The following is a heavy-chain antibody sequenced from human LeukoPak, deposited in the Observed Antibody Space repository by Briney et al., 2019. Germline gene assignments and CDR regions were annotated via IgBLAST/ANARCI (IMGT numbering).Heavy chain of an antibody. J-gene: IGHJ5*02. CDR3: ARDLRIVVVPAAIRYNWFDP. V-gene: IGHV1-2*02. CDR1: GYTFTGYY. Sequence: ASVKVSCKASGYTFTGYYMHWVRQAPGQGLEWMGWINPNSGGTNYAQKFQGRVTMTRDTSISTAYMELSRLRSDDTAVYYCARDLRIVVVPAAIRYNWFDPWGQETLVTVSS. CDR2: INPNSGGT. D-gene: IGHD2-2*02.